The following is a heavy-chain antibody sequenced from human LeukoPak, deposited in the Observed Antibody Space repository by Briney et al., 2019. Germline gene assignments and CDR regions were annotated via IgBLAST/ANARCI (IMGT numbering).Heavy chain of an antibody. D-gene: IGHD2-15*01. CDR2: IYSGGST. J-gene: IGHJ4*02. V-gene: IGHV3-53*05. CDR3: AKDQGYCSGGSCYPSGYFDY. CDR1: GFTFSSNY. Sequence: GGSLRLSCAASGFTFSSNYMSWVRQAPGKGLEWVSVIYSGGSTYYADSVKGRFTISRDNSKNTLYPQMNSLRAEDTAVYYCAKDQGYCSGGSCYPSGYFDYWGQGTLVTVSS.